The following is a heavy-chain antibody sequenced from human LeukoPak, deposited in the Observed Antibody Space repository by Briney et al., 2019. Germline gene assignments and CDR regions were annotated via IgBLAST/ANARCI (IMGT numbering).Heavy chain of an antibody. Sequence: GGSLRLSCEASGFIFSTYSMNWVRQAPGKGLEWLSHISSSSHTIYYADSVKGRFTISRDNAWNSLYLEMNSLRDEDTAVYYCARDDYGDYPPFYYYCYGMDVWGQGTTVTVSS. V-gene: IGHV3-48*02. D-gene: IGHD4-17*01. CDR2: ISSSSHTI. CDR3: ARDDYGDYPPFYYYCYGMDV. J-gene: IGHJ6*02. CDR1: GFIFSTYS.